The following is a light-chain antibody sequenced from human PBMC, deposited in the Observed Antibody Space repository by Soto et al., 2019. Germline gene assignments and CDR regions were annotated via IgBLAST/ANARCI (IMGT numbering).Light chain of an antibody. V-gene: IGKV1-39*01. Sequence: DIQMTQSPSSLSASVGDRVTITCRASQSISSSLTWYQQKPGKAPKLLIYAASSLRSGVPSRFSGSGSGTDFTLTISSLQPEDFATYYCQQSYSTPSTFGQGTKVQIK. CDR2: AAS. J-gene: IGKJ1*01. CDR3: QQSYSTPST. CDR1: QSISSS.